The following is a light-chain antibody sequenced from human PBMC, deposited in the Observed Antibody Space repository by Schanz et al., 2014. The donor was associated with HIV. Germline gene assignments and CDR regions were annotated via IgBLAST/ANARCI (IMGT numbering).Light chain of an antibody. V-gene: IGLV1-40*01. Sequence: QSVLTQPPSVSGAPGQRVTMSCNGSSSNIGAGYDVHWYQQVPGTAPTLLIYDNNHRPSGVPDRFSGSKSGTSASLAITGLQAEDEADYYCQSYDNRLSVVVFGGGTKLTVL. CDR3: QSYDNRLSVVV. CDR1: SSNIGAGYD. CDR2: DNN. J-gene: IGLJ2*01.